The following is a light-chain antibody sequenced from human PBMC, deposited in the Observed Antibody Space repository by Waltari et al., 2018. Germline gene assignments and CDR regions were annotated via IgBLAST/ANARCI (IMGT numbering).Light chain of an antibody. CDR2: DVS. J-gene: IGLJ1*01. CDR1: SIDLGVDNY. Sequence: QSALTPPASVSGSPGQSITISCTGPSIDLGVDNYVSWYQQYPGKVTKVMIYDVSNRPSGVSNRFSGSKSGNTASLTISGLLAEDEADYYCFSYTGTSTYVFGTGTTVTVL. CDR3: FSYTGTSTYV. V-gene: IGLV2-14*01.